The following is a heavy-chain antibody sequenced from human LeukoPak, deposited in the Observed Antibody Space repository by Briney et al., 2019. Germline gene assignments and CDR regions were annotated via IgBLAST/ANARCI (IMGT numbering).Heavy chain of an antibody. D-gene: IGHD3-10*01. J-gene: IGHJ4*02. CDR1: GGSFSGYY. Sequence: SETLSLTCAVYGGSFSGYYWSWIRQPPGKGLEWIGEINHSGSTNYNPSLKSRVTISVDTSKNQFSLKVSSVTAADTAVYYCARGPLLLWFGELPGAFDYWGQGTLVTVSS. CDR3: ARGPLLLWFGELPGAFDY. V-gene: IGHV4-34*01. CDR2: INHSGST.